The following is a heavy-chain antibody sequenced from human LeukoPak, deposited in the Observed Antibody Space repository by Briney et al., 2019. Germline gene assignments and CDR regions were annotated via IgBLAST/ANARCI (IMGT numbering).Heavy chain of an antibody. CDR3: ARLSSHYGDYKVDP. V-gene: IGHV1-8*01. J-gene: IGHJ5*02. Sequence: GASVTVSCEASGYSFINYDINWVRQATGQGLEWMGWLNPYTGNSGYAQKFQGRVTITRNTSINTVYMELSSLRSEDTARYYCARLSSHYGDYKVDPWGQGTLVTVSS. D-gene: IGHD4-17*01. CDR1: GYSFINYD. CDR2: LNPYTGNS.